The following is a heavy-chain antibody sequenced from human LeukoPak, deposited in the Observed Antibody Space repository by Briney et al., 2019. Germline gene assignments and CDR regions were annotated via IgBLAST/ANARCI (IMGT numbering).Heavy chain of an antibody. J-gene: IGHJ4*02. CDR1: GFTFSNYW. CDR3: ARDQFEYQVRIIDY. V-gene: IGHV3-30*03. CDR2: ISYDGINK. Sequence: GSLRLSCAASGFTFSNYWMHWVRRAPGKGLEWVAIISYDGINKYYADSVKGRFTISRDNSKNTLYLQVNSLRAEDTAMYYCARDQFEYQVRIIDYWGQGTLVTVSS. D-gene: IGHD2-2*01.